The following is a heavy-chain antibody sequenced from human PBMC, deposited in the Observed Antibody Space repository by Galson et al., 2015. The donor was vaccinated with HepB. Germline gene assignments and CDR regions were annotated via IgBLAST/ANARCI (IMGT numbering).Heavy chain of an antibody. Sequence: SVKVSCKASGGSFNSYALTWVRQAPGQGLEWMGRVIPTLGITNYAQKFQDRVTITADKSTATIYMELTSLRSDDTAVYYCARGPVAGTQYGGQGTLVRVSS. V-gene: IGHV1-69*04. CDR2: VIPTLGIT. CDR3: ARGPVAGTQY. D-gene: IGHD6-19*01. J-gene: IGHJ1*01. CDR1: GGSFNSYA.